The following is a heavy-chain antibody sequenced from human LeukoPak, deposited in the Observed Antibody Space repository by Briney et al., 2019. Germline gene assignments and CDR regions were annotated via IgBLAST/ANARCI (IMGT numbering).Heavy chain of an antibody. CDR2: ISGSGGST. Sequence: GGSLRLSCAASGFTFSSYAMSWVRQAPGKGLEWVSAISGSGGSTYYADSVKGRFTISRDNSKNTLYLQMNSLRAEDTAVYYCAKDRPSYYDFWSGPLYFDYWGQGTLVTVSS. J-gene: IGHJ4*02. D-gene: IGHD3-3*01. CDR3: AKDRPSYYDFWSGPLYFDY. V-gene: IGHV3-23*01. CDR1: GFTFSSYA.